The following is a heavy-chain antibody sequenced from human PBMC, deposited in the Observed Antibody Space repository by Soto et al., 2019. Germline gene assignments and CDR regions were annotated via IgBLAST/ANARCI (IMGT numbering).Heavy chain of an antibody. CDR2: INHSGST. Sequence: QVQLQQWGAGLLKPSETLSLTCAVYGGSFSGYYWSWIRQPPGKGLEWIGEINHSGSTNYNPSLKSRVTISVDTSKNQFSLKLSSVTAADTAVYYCARKRVITFRGVIVTRPYMDVWGKGTTVTVSS. D-gene: IGHD3-16*02. CDR3: ARKRVITFRGVIVTRPYMDV. CDR1: GGSFSGYY. V-gene: IGHV4-34*01. J-gene: IGHJ6*03.